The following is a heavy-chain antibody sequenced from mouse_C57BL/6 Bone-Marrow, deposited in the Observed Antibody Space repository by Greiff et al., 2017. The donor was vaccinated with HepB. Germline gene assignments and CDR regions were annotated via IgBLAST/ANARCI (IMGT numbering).Heavy chain of an antibody. CDR3: ARRASLLSRVAY. V-gene: IGHV1-50*01. J-gene: IGHJ3*01. CDR2: IDPSDSYI. CDR1: GYTFTSYW. D-gene: IGHD6-1*01. Sequence: QVQLKQPGAEFVKPGASVKLSCKASGYTFTSYWMQWVKQRPGQGLEWIGEIDPSDSYINYNQKFKGKATLTVDTSSSTAYMQLSSLTPQDSAVYYSARRASLLSRVAYWGQGTLVTVSA.